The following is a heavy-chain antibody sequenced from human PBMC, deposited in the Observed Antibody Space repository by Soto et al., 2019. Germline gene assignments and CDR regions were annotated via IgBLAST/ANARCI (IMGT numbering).Heavy chain of an antibody. V-gene: IGHV3-33*01. CDR2: IWYDGSDK. CDR3: AAGEPLNY. CDR1: GFTFTNYG. Sequence: PGGSLRLSCAASGFTFTNYGMPWVRQAPGKGLEWVAIIWYDGSDKYYADSVKGRFTISRDNSQNTVYLQMNSLRAEDTAMYYCAAGEPLNYRGQGTLVTVSS. D-gene: IGHD3-10*01. J-gene: IGHJ4*02.